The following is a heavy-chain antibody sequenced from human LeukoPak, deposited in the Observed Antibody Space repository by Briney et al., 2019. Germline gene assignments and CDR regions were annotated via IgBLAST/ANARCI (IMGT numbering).Heavy chain of an antibody. Sequence: GASVKVSFKASGGTFSIYAISWVRQAPGQGLEWMGGIIPIFGTANYAQKFQGRVTITADESTSTAYMELSSLRSEDTAVYYCARDSEPSYSSSWYVNYYGMDVWGQGTTVTVSS. CDR1: GGTFSIYA. CDR3: ARDSEPSYSSSWYVNYYGMDV. CDR2: IIPIFGTA. V-gene: IGHV1-69*13. D-gene: IGHD6-13*01. J-gene: IGHJ6*02.